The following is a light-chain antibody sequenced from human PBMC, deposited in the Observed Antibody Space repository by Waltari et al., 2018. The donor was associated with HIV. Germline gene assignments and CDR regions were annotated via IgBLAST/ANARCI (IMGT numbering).Light chain of an antibody. CDR2: AAS. CDR1: QDISSY. J-gene: IGKJ5*01. CDR3: QQSYSIPIT. Sequence: IQMPHYPSSLYASVGDRVTITCRASQDISSYLNWYQQKPGKAPKTLIYAASSLQSGVPSRFSGSGSGTDFTLTINSLQPEDFATYYCQQSYSIPITFGQGTRLEIK. V-gene: IGKV1-39*01.